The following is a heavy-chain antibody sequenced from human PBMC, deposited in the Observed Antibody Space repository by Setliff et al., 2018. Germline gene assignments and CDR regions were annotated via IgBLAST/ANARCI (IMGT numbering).Heavy chain of an antibody. CDR2: IRQDGSDK. J-gene: IGHJ4*02. Sequence: GGSLRLSCAASGFTFSDHYMTWVRQAPGKGLEWVANIRQDGSDKYYATAVKGRFSISRDDSKDTVFLQMNSLKTEDTGTYYCSTGSDGWWGQGTLVTVSS. CDR1: GFTFSDHY. V-gene: IGHV3-15*01. CDR3: STGSDGW. D-gene: IGHD2-15*01.